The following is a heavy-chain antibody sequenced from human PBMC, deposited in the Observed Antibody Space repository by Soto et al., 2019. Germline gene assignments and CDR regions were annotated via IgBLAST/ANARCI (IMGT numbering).Heavy chain of an antibody. Sequence: QVQLVQSGAEVKKPGSSVKVSCKASGGTFSSYAISWVRQAPGQGLEWMGGIIPIFGTANYAQKFQGRVTINSEESTSTAYMELISLRSEDTAVYYCASVEGNYYYYGMDVWGQGTTVTVSS. V-gene: IGHV1-69*05. J-gene: IGHJ6*02. CDR1: GGTFSSYA. CDR3: ASVEGNYYYYGMDV. CDR2: IIPIFGTA.